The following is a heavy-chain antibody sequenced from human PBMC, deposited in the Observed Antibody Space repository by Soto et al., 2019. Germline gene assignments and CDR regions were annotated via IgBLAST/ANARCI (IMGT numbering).Heavy chain of an antibody. J-gene: IGHJ5*02. CDR2: IYYSGST. D-gene: IGHD5-12*01. CDR1: GGSVSSRSHF. Sequence: QVQLQESGPGLVKPSETLSVTCTVSGGSVSSRSHFWSWIRQPPGGGLQWIGYIYYSGSTTYNPSLKSRATLSVDTSRNQFSLRLTSVTAADTAVYYCARYDAESGSNKLDPWGQGTLVTVSS. CDR3: ARYDAESGSNKLDP. V-gene: IGHV4-61*01.